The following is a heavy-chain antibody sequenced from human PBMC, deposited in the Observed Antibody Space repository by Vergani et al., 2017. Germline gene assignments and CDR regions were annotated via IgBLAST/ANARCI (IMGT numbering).Heavy chain of an antibody. J-gene: IGHJ4*02. Sequence: QVTLKESGPVLVKPTETLTLTCTVSGFSLSNARMGVSWIRQPPGKALEWLAHIFSNDEKSYSTSLKSRLTISKDTSKSQVVLTMTNMDPVDTATYYCARIGESDAEMSPQVRGVITVFDYWGQGTLVTVSS. CDR3: ARIGESDAEMSPQVRGVITVFDY. CDR2: IFSNDEK. D-gene: IGHD3-10*01. V-gene: IGHV2-26*01. CDR1: GFSLSNARMG.